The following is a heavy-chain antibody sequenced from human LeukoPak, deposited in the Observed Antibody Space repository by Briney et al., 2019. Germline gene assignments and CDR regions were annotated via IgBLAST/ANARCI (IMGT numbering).Heavy chain of an antibody. CDR3: AKPPENVVGTSPFYFDS. CDR2: IRSSGRTT. Sequence: PGGSPRLSCAASGFTFSSYWMSWVRQAPGKGPEWVAVIRSSGRTTDYADSVKGRFTISRDNSNNTLFLQMIRLRAEDTAVYYCAKPPENVVGTSPFYFDSWGQGTLVTVSS. CDR1: GFTFSSYW. J-gene: IGHJ4*02. V-gene: IGHV3-23*01. D-gene: IGHD1-26*01.